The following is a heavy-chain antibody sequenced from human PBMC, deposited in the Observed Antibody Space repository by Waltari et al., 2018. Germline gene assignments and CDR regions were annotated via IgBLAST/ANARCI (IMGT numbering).Heavy chain of an antibody. CDR3: ARLVTTSLYYYYGMDV. J-gene: IGHJ6*02. CDR2: INAGNGNT. D-gene: IGHD4-17*01. V-gene: IGHV1-3*01. CDR1: GYTFTSYA. Sequence: QVQLVQSGAEVKKPGASVKVSCKASGYTFTSYAMHWVRQAPGQRLEWMGGINAGNGNTKYSQKFQGRVTITRDTSASTAYMELSSLRSEDTAVYYCARLVTTSLYYYYGMDVWGQGTTVTVSS.